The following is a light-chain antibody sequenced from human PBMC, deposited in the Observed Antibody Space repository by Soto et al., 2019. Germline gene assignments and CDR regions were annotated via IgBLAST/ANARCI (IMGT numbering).Light chain of an antibody. CDR3: RQRSSKSAPIT. J-gene: IGKJ5*01. V-gene: IGKV3-11*01. Sequence: EIVLTQSPATLSVSPGERATLSCRASQSVSSYLAWYQQKPGQAPRLLLYDAPDSATGIPARFIGSRSSTDFSPLTSSLEDADFSALYCRQRSSKSAPITFGQGTRLEI. CDR2: DAP. CDR1: QSVSSY.